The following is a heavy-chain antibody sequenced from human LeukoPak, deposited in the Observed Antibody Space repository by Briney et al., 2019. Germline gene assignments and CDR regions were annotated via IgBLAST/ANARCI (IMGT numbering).Heavy chain of an antibody. CDR2: ISPGDSDT. J-gene: IGHJ4*02. V-gene: IGHV5-51*01. Sequence: GESLKISCKGSGYTFTNYWLGWVRQMPGKGLEWMGFISPGDSDTRYSPSFQGQVTISADKSIATAYLQWSSLKASDTAIYYCERRSATSGSSGRYFDYWGQGALVTVSS. CDR3: ERRSATSGSSGRYFDY. D-gene: IGHD6-6*01. CDR1: GYTFTNYW.